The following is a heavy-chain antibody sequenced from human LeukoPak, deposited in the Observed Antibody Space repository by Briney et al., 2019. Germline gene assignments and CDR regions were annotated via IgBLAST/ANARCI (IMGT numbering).Heavy chain of an antibody. V-gene: IGHV4-4*07. CDR3: ARHVSSGGTYAHFDY. CDR2: IYTSGST. J-gene: IGHJ4*02. D-gene: IGHD1-26*01. CDR1: GGSISSYY. Sequence: SETLSLTCTVSGGSISSYYWSWIRQPAGKGLEWIGRIYTSGSTNYNPSLKSRVTMSVDMSKNQFSLQLNSVTAADTAVYYCARHVSSGGTYAHFDYWGQGTLVTVSS.